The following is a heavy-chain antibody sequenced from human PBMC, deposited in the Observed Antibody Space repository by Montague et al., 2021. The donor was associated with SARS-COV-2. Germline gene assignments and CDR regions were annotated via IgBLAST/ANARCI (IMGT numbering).Heavy chain of an antibody. CDR3: VRDHPYGGPRGAYDI. D-gene: IGHD4-23*01. V-gene: IGHV4-59*01. CDR2: IYDGGAV. CDR1: GGSITGYY. Sequence: SETLSLTCTVSGGSITGYYWSWLRRYPGKGLEWIAYIYDGGAVNYNPSLGSRVTISTDTSKNQLSLKVNSVTAADTAVYYCVRDHPYGGPRGAYDIWGQGTVVTGSS. J-gene: IGHJ3*02.